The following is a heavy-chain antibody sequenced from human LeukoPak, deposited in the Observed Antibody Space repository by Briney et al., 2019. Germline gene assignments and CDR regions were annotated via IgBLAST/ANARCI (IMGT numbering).Heavy chain of an antibody. CDR2: ISGSGDST. D-gene: IGHD1-7*01. CDR1: GFTFSNYA. J-gene: IGHJ4*02. V-gene: IGHV3-23*01. CDR3: ARAHNWKYGTFDY. Sequence: PGGSLRLSCAPSGFTFSNYAMSWVRQAPGKGLEWVSYISGSGDSTNYADSVKGRFTISRDNSKNTLYLQMNRLRAEDRAVYYCARAHNWKYGTFDYWGQGTLVTVSS.